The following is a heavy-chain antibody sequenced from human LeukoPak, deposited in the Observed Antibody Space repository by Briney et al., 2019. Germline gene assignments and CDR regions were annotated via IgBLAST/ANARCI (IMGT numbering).Heavy chain of an antibody. V-gene: IGHV4-4*07. J-gene: IGHJ4*02. CDR1: GGSISSYY. Sequence: SETLLLTCTVSGGSISSYYWSWIRQPAGKGLEWIGRIYTSGSTNYNPSLKSRVTMSVDTSKNQFSLKLSSVTAADTAVYYCARDQLARGSPTLKEEYYFDYWGQGTLVTVSS. D-gene: IGHD1-1*01. CDR2: IYTSGST. CDR3: ARDQLARGSPTLKEEYYFDY.